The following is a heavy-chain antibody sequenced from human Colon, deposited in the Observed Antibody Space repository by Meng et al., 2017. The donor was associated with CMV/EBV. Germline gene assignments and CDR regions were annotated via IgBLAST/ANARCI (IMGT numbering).Heavy chain of an antibody. D-gene: IGHD6-6*01. V-gene: IGHV4-34*01. Sequence: GCVCLVNVSEPLSLSLALYGGSHTTYYWSWFPQPPVKELEWIAEINHCGTTYYNPSLKSRVALSLDSSTNQFSLKLSSVTAADAAIYYCARGWVRDRSSLHFDYWGQGTLVTVSS. CDR3: ARGWVRDRSSLHFDY. CDR2: INHCGTT. CDR1: GGSHTTYY. J-gene: IGHJ4*02.